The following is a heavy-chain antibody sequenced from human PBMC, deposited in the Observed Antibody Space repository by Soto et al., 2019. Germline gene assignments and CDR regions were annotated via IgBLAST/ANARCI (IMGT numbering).Heavy chain of an antibody. CDR3: ARGYYDFWSGYQHGGYLDV. CDR2: INPNSGGT. Sequence: ASVKVSCKASGYTFTGYYMHWVRQAPGQGLEWMGWINPNSGGTNYAQKFQGWVTMTRDTSISTAYMELSRLRSDDTAVYYCARGYYDFWSGYQHGGYLDVWGKGTTVTVSS. V-gene: IGHV1-2*04. CDR1: GYTFTGYY. D-gene: IGHD3-3*01. J-gene: IGHJ6*03.